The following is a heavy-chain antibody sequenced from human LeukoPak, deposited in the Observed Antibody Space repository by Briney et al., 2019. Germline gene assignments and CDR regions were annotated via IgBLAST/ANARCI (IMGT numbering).Heavy chain of an antibody. V-gene: IGHV1-18*01. CDR1: GYTFTSYG. Sequence: ASVKVSCKASGYTFTSYGISWVRQAPGQGLEWMGWISAYNGNTNYARKLQGRVAMTTDTSTSTAYMELRSLRSDDTAVYYCARGVYCSSTSCSQFDPWGQGTLVTVSS. CDR3: ARGVYCSSTSCSQFDP. CDR2: ISAYNGNT. D-gene: IGHD2-2*01. J-gene: IGHJ5*02.